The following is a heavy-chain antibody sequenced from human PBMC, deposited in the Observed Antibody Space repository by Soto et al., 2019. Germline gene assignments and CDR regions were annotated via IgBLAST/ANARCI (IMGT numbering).Heavy chain of an antibody. CDR3: AREVYCTNGVCPYFDY. J-gene: IGHJ4*02. CDR2: IIPIFGTA. Sequence: SVKVSCKASGGTFSSYAISWVRQAPGQGLEWMGGIIPIFGTANYAQKFQGRVTITADESTSTAYMELSSLRSEDTAVYYCAREVYCTNGVCPYFDYWGQGTLVTVS. V-gene: IGHV1-69*13. CDR1: GGTFSSYA. D-gene: IGHD2-8*01.